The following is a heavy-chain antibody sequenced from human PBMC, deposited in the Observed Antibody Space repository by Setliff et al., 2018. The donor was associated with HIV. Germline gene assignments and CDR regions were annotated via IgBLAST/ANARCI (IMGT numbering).Heavy chain of an antibody. CDR1: GFPFTSGYY. D-gene: IGHD6-19*01. J-gene: IGHJ4*02. V-gene: IGHV4-38-2*02. CDR3: TTEGQYSSGWPFDY. CDR2: GYHTGST. Sequence: KPSETLSLTCAVSGFPFTSGYYWGWIRQPPGKGLEWIGSGYHTGSTAYNPSLKSRVTISVDTSKNQFSLKLSSVTAEDTGVYYCTTEGQYSSGWPFDYWGQGTLVTVSS.